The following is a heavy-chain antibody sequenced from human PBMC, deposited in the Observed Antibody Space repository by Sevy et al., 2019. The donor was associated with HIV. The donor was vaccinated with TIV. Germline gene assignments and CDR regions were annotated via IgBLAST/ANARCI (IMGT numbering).Heavy chain of an antibody. CDR1: GYTLTKLS. CDR3: ATPKYVGYDYESLDI. J-gene: IGHJ3*02. D-gene: IGHD5-12*01. V-gene: IGHV1-24*01. CDR2: FDPEDGET. Sequence: ASVKVSCKVSGYTLTKLSMHWVRQAPGKGLEWMGGFDPEDGETIYAQKFQGRVTMTEDTSTDTAYMELSSLRSEDTAVYYCATPKYVGYDYESLDIWCQGTMVTVSS.